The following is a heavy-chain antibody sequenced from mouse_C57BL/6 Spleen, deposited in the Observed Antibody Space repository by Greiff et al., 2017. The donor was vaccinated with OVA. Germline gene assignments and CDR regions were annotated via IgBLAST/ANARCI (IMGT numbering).Heavy chain of an antibody. V-gene: IGHV5-17*01. Sequence: EVKVVESGGGLVKPGGSLKLSCAASGFTFSDYGMHWVRQAPEKGLEWVAYISSGSSTIYYADTVKGRFTISRDNAKNTLFLQMTSLRSEDTAMYYGARNLNYGSSYFDYWGQGTTLTVSS. J-gene: IGHJ2*01. CDR2: ISSGSSTI. D-gene: IGHD1-1*01. CDR1: GFTFSDYG. CDR3: ARNLNYGSSYFDY.